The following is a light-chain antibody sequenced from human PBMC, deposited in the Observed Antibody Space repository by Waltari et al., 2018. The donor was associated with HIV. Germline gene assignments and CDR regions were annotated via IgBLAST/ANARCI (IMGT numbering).Light chain of an antibody. J-gene: IGLJ1*01. Sequence: QSALTQPASVSGSPGQSITISCTGTNSDIGKYNLVSWYQQHPGRAPKVLIFEVTTRPSGISHRFSGSKSDNTASLTISGLQAEDEADYYCSSYATGNTYVFGTGTSVTVL. CDR3: SSYATGNTYV. CDR2: EVT. V-gene: IGLV2-23*02. CDR1: NSDIGKYNL.